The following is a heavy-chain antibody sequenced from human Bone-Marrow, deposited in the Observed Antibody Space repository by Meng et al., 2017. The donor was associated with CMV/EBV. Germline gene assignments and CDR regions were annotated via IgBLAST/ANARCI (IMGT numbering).Heavy chain of an antibody. J-gene: IGHJ3*02. CDR1: GGTFSSYA. CDR2: IISILGIA. V-gene: IGHV1-69*10. CDR3: ARERGYNRHDAFDI. Sequence: SVKVSCKASGGTFSSYAISWVRQAPGQGLEWMGGIISILGIANYAQKFQGRVTITADKSTSTAYMELSSLRSEDTAVYYCARERGYNRHDAFDIWGQGTMVTVSS. D-gene: IGHD5-24*01.